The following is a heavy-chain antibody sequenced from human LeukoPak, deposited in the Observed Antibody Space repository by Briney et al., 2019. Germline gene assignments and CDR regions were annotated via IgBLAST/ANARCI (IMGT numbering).Heavy chain of an antibody. CDR1: GGSISSHY. D-gene: IGHD5-18*01. CDR2: IYYSGST. Sequence: SETLSLTCTVSGGSISSHYWSWIRQPPGKGLEWIGYIYYSGSTNYNPSLKSRVTISVDTSKNQFSLKLSSVTAADTAVYYCARRIVATIDSGRGYSYGSFDYWGQGTLVTVSS. J-gene: IGHJ4*02. CDR3: ARRIVATIDSGRGYSYGSFDY. V-gene: IGHV4-59*08.